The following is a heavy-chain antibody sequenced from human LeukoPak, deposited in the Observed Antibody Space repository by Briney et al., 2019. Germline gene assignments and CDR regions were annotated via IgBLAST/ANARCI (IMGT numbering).Heavy chain of an antibody. CDR2: IYYRGTT. Sequence: SETQTLLWTFSGDSSSRWHYVWTWIRQHPGKGLEWIGHIYYRGTTYYNPSLKSRVTISADTSKIQFSLNLSSVTSADTAVYYCAREPSGGKRLEYLGQG. V-gene: IGHV4-31*02. D-gene: IGHD4-23*01. CDR1: GDSSSRWHYV. J-gene: IGHJ4*02. CDR3: AREPSGGKRLEY.